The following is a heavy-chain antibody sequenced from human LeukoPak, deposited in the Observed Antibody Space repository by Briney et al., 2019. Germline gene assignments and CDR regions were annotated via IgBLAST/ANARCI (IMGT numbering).Heavy chain of an antibody. CDR1: LGSHW. CDR3: TRDQT. Sequence: GGSLRLSCVGALGSHWMGWVRQAPGKGLEWVANIKEDGRQKYYMDSVKGRFTLSRDNATSSLFLQMNNLRVEDTAVYYSTRDQTWGQGTLVTVSS. J-gene: IGHJ4*02. CDR2: IKEDGRQK. V-gene: IGHV3-7*01.